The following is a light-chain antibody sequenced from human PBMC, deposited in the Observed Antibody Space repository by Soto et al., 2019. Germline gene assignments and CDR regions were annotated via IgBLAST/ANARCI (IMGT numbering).Light chain of an antibody. CDR2: KAS. CDR1: QSIDTA. J-gene: IGKJ2*01. CDR3: QQYYRYLT. V-gene: IGKV1-5*03. Sequence: DIQMTQSPSTLSASVGDRVTITCRASQSIDTALAWYQQKPGKAPNLLIYKASNLEDGVPSRFSGSGSGTEFTLTISSLQTDDFATYYCQQYYRYLTFGQGTKLEIK.